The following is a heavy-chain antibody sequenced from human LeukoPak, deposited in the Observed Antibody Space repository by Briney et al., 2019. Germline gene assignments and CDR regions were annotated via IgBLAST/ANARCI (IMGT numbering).Heavy chain of an antibody. CDR3: ARVTGYMIEDYFDY. D-gene: IGHD3-22*01. J-gene: IGHJ4*02. V-gene: IGHV4-34*01. CDR1: GGSFTSNY. Sequence: KTSETLSLTCAVKGGSFTSNYWSWIRQPPGKGLEWIGEINLGGSTNYNASLKSRVTISVETSKNQFSLKLRSVTAADTAVYYCARVTGYMIEDYFDYWGQGTLVTVSS. CDR2: INLGGST.